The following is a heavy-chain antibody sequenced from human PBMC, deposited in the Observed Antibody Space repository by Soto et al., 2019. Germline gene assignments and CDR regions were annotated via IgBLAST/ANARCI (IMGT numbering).Heavy chain of an antibody. J-gene: IGHJ4*02. V-gene: IGHV3-21*01. CDR3: ARLNNLGYCSSTSCYEGDY. Sequence: PGGSLRLSCAASGFTFSSYSMNWVRQAPGKGLEWVSSISSSSSYIYYADSVKGRFTISRDNAKNSLYLQMNSLRAEDTAVYYCARLNNLGYCSSTSCYEGDYWGQGTLVTVSS. D-gene: IGHD2-2*01. CDR2: ISSSSSYI. CDR1: GFTFSSYS.